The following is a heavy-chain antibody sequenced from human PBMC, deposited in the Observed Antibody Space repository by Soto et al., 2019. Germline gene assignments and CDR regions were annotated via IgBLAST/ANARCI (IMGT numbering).Heavy chain of an antibody. CDR2: INAGNGNT. Sequence: QVQLVQSGAEVKKPGASVKVSCKASGYTFTSYAMHWVRQAPGQRLEWMGWINAGNGNTKYSQKFQGRVTITRDTSASTAYMELSSLRSEDTAVYYCASPGIAAAGSGFDYWGQGPLVTVSS. CDR3: ASPGIAAAGSGFDY. V-gene: IGHV1-3*01. D-gene: IGHD6-13*01. J-gene: IGHJ4*02. CDR1: GYTFTSYA.